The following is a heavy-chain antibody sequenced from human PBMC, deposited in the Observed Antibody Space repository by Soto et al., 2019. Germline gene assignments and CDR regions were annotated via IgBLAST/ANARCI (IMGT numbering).Heavy chain of an antibody. V-gene: IGHV1-69*06. J-gene: IGHJ3*02. CDR3: AKNFYDSGWPDAFDI. CDR1: GGTFSSYA. Sequence: ASVKCSCKASGGTFSSYAISWVRQAPGQGLEWMGGIIPIFGTANYAQKFQGRVTITADKSTSTAYMELSSLRSEDTAVYYCAKNFYDSGWPDAFDIWGQGTMVTVSS. D-gene: IGHD3-3*01. CDR2: IIPIFGTA.